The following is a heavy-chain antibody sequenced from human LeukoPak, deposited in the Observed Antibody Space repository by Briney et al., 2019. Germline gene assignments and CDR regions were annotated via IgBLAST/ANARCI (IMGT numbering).Heavy chain of an antibody. CDR3: TTVRASFFAVTHYDTEGSFDY. CDR2: IKSKTDGGTT. Sequence: GGSLRLSCAASGFTFSSFQMTWVRQAPGKGLEWVGRIKSKTDGGTTDYAAPVKGRFTISRDDSKNTLYLQMNSLKTEDTAVYYCTTVRASFFAVTHYDTEGSFDYWGQGTLVTVSS. J-gene: IGHJ4*02. CDR1: GFTFSSFQ. D-gene: IGHD4-17*01. V-gene: IGHV3-15*01.